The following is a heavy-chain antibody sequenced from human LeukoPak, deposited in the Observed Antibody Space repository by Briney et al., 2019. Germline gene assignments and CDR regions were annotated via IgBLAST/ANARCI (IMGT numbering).Heavy chain of an antibody. Sequence: TGGSLRLSCAASGFTFSSYWIHWVRQTPGKGLVWVSRINGAGSSISYADSVKGRVTISRDNAKNTLYLQMNNLRAEDTAVYYCARGGDYKNDYWGQGTLVTVSS. CDR1: GFTFSSYW. CDR3: ARGGDYKNDY. CDR2: INGAGSSI. D-gene: IGHD4-17*01. V-gene: IGHV3-74*01. J-gene: IGHJ4*02.